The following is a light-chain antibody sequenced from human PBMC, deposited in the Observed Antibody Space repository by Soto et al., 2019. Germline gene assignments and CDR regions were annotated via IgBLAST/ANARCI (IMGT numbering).Light chain of an antibody. CDR2: GAS. CDR1: QSVSSSY. CDR3: QQYGSSPLT. V-gene: IGKV3-20*01. Sequence: EIVLPQSPGTLSLSPGERATLSCRASQSVSSSYLAWYQQKPGQAPRLLIYGASSRATGIPDRFSGSGSGTDFTLTISRLEPEDFAVYSCQQYGSSPLTFGGGTKVDIK. J-gene: IGKJ4*01.